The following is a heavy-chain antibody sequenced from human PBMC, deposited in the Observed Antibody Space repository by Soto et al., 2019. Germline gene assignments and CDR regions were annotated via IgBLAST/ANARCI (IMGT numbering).Heavy chain of an antibody. V-gene: IGHV3-23*01. Sequence: EVQLLESGGGLVQPGGSLRLSCAASGFTFSSYGMSWVRQALGKGLEWVSSISGSGGSTYHADSVKGWFTISRDNSKNTLNLQMNSVIAEDTAVYYCTKDHEGSHVFGYYYYYGMDVWGHGTTVTGSS. D-gene: IGHD2-21*01. CDR2: ISGSGGST. CDR1: GFTFSSYG. J-gene: IGHJ6*02. CDR3: TKDHEGSHVFGYYYYYGMDV.